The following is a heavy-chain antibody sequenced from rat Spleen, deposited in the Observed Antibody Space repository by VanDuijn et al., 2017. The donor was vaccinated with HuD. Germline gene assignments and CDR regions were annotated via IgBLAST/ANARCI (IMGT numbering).Heavy chain of an antibody. CDR3: ARGRLQLGPDY. CDR2: ISYSGST. D-gene: IGHD5-1*01. V-gene: IGHV3-1*01. CDR1: GYSISSNF. Sequence: EVQLQESGPGLVKPSQSLSLTCSVTGYSISSNFWGWIRKFPGNKMEWMGYISYSGSTSYNPSLKSRISITRDTSKNQFFLQLNSVTTEDTATYYCARGRLQLGPDYWGQGVMVTVSS. J-gene: IGHJ2*01.